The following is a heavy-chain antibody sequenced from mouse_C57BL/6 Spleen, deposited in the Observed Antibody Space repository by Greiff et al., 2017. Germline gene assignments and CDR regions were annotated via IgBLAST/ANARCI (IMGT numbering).Heavy chain of an antibody. V-gene: IGHV1-26*01. Sequence: VQLQQSGPELVKPGASVKISCKASGYTFTDYYMNWVKQSHGKSLEWIGDINPNNGGTSYNQKFKGKATLTVDKSSSTAYMELRSLTSEDSAVYDCARPYYYGSSYEGFAYWGQGTLVTVSA. CDR1: GYTFTDYY. CDR2: INPNNGGT. CDR3: ARPYYYGSSYEGFAY. J-gene: IGHJ3*01. D-gene: IGHD1-1*01.